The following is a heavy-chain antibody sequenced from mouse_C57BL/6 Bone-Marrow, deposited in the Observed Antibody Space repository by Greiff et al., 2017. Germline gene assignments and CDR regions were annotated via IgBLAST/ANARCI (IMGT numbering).Heavy chain of an antibody. CDR2: ISSGGSYT. Sequence: EVKVEESGGDLVKPGGSLKLSCAASGFTFSSYGMSWVRQTPDKRLEWVATISSGGSYTYYPDSVKGRFTISRDNAKNTRYLQMSRLKSEDTAMYYCASRRDDGYWAPFAYWGQGTLVTVSA. D-gene: IGHD2-3*01. V-gene: IGHV5-6*02. J-gene: IGHJ3*01. CDR1: GFTFSSYG. CDR3: ASRRDDGYWAPFAY.